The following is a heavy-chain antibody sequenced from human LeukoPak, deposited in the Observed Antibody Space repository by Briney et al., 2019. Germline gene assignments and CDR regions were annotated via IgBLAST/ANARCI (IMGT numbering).Heavy chain of an antibody. CDR3: ARRPYSGNDYFDS. Sequence: SETLSLTCTVSGGSISTTTCYWGWIRRPPGKGLEWIGNIYYSGSTNYSPSLKSRVTISVDTSKNQFSLKLSSVTAADTAVYFCARRPYSGNDYFDSWGQGTLVTVSS. CDR2: IYYSGST. CDR1: GGSISTTTCY. D-gene: IGHD5-12*01. J-gene: IGHJ4*02. V-gene: IGHV4-39*01.